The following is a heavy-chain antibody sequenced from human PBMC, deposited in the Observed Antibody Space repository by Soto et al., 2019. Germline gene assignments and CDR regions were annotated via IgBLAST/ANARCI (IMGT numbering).Heavy chain of an antibody. V-gene: IGHV3-74*01. D-gene: IGHD6-6*01. J-gene: IGHJ6*02. Sequence: GGSLRLSCAASGFTFSSYWMHWVRQAPGKGLVWVSRINSDGSSTSYADSVKGRFTISRDNAKNTLYLQMNSLRAEDTAVYYCARSRPPSVAGSYYYYYGMDVWGQGTTVTVSS. CDR1: GFTFSSYW. CDR2: INSDGSST. CDR3: ARSRPPSVAGSYYYYYGMDV.